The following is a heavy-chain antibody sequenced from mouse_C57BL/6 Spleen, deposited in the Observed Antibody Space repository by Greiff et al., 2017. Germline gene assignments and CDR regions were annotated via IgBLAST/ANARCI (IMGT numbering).Heavy chain of an antibody. CDR1: GYTFTSYW. CDR3: ARPEGYYVDYAMDY. V-gene: IGHV1-59*01. J-gene: IGHJ4*01. CDR2: IDPSDSYT. D-gene: IGHD2-3*01. Sequence: QVQLQQPGAELVRPGTSVKLSCKASGYTFTSYWMHWVKQRPGQGLEWIGVIDPSDSYTNYNQKFKGKGTLTVDTSSSTAYMQLSSLTSEDSAVYYCARPEGYYVDYAMDYWGQGTSVTVST.